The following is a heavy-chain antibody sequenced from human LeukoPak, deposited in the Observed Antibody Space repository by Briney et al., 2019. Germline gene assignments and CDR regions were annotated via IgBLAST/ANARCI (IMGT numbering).Heavy chain of an antibody. Sequence: GGSLRLSCAASGFTFSSYSMNWVRQAPGKGLEWVSSISSSSSYIYYADSVKGRFTISRDNAKNSLYLQMNSLRAEDTAVYYCARARGSWNSYSLSPGIDYWGQGTLVTVSS. CDR2: ISSSSSYI. V-gene: IGHV3-21*01. D-gene: IGHD5-18*01. J-gene: IGHJ4*02. CDR1: GFTFSSYS. CDR3: ARARGSWNSYSLSPGIDY.